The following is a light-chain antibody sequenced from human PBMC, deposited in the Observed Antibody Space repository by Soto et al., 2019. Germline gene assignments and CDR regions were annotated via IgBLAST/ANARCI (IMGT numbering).Light chain of an antibody. J-gene: IGKJ1*01. CDR1: QSVSSY. Sequence: EIALTQSPATLSLSPGERATLSCRASQSVSSYLAWYQQKPGQAPRLLIYDASNRATGIPARFSGSGSGTDFTLTISSLEPEDFAVYYCQQRSNWLWTFGQGSIVDIK. CDR2: DAS. CDR3: QQRSNWLWT. V-gene: IGKV3-11*01.